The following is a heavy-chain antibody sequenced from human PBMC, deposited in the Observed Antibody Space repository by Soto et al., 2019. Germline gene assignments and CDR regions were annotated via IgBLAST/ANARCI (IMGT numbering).Heavy chain of an antibody. V-gene: IGHV3-23*01. CDR2: ISGSGGST. Sequence: RGLSCAASGFTFSSYSMSWVRQSPGKGLEGVAAISGSGGSTYYADSVKGRFTISRDNSKNTLYLQMNSLRAEDTAVYYCAKGPFSYYYDSSGYLDYWGQGTLVTVSS. CDR1: GFTFSSYS. D-gene: IGHD3-22*01. CDR3: AKGPFSYYYDSSGYLDY. J-gene: IGHJ4*02.